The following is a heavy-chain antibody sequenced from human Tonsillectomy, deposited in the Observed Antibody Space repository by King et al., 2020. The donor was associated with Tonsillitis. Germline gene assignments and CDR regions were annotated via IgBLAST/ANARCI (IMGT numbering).Heavy chain of an antibody. CDR2: INHSGST. V-gene: IGHV4-34*01. CDR1: GGSFSGYY. Sequence: VQLQQWGAGLLKPSETLSLTCAVYGGSFSGYYWSWIRQPPGKGLEWIGEINHSGSTNYNPSLKSRVTISVDTSKNQFSLKLSSVTAADTAVYYCARRDYGDYSFDYWGQGTLVTVSS. J-gene: IGHJ4*02. D-gene: IGHD4-17*01. CDR3: ARRDYGDYSFDY.